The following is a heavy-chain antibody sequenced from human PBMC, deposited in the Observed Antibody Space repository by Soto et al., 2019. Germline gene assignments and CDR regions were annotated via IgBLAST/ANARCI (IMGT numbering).Heavy chain of an antibody. D-gene: IGHD1-26*01. Sequence: GSLRLSCAASGFTFSSYAMSWVRQAPGKGLEWVSAISGSGGSTFYADSVKGRFTISRDNSKNTLYLQMNSLRAEDTAVYYCAKGERGSRGPTGYWGQGTLVTVSS. J-gene: IGHJ4*02. CDR3: AKGERGSRGPTGY. CDR1: GFTFSSYA. V-gene: IGHV3-23*01. CDR2: ISGSGGST.